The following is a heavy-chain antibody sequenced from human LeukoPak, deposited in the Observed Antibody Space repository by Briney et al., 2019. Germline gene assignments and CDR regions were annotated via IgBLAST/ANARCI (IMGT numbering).Heavy chain of an antibody. D-gene: IGHD3-10*01. J-gene: IGHJ4*02. CDR2: IYYSGST. CDR1: GGSISSGDYY. CDR3: ARLSMVRGVLGLDY. Sequence: SETLSLTCTVSGGSISSGDYYWSWIRQPPGKGLEWIGYIYYSGSTYYNPSLKSRVTISVDTSKNQFSLKLSSVTAADTAVYYCARLSMVRGVLGLDYWGQGTLVTVSS. V-gene: IGHV4-30-4*01.